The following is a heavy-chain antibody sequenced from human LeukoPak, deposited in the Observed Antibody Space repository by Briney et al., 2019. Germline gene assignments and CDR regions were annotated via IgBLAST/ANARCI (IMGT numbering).Heavy chain of an antibody. CDR3: ASSLVAGYYYYNYYYMDV. CDR2: ISGSGGST. J-gene: IGHJ6*03. Sequence: GGSLRLSCAASGFTFSSYSMNWVRQAPGKGLEWVSAISGSGGSTYYADSVKGRFIISRDNSKNTLYLQMNSLRAEDTAVYYCASSLVAGYYYYNYYYMDVWGKGTTVTVSS. CDR1: GFTFSSYS. V-gene: IGHV3-23*01. D-gene: IGHD5-18*01.